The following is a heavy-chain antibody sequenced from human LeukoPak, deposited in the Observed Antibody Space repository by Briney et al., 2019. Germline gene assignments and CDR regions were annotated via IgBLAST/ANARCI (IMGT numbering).Heavy chain of an antibody. CDR2: ISGSGGST. Sequence: GGSLRLSCAASGFSYSSYSMNWVRQAPGKGLEWVSAISGSGGSTYYADSVKGRFTISRDNAKNSLYLQMNSLRAEDTAVYYCARDRVSYCGGDCLSWFDPWGQGTLVTVSS. V-gene: IGHV3-21*01. CDR1: GFSYSSYS. CDR3: ARDRVSYCGGDCLSWFDP. J-gene: IGHJ5*02. D-gene: IGHD2-21*02.